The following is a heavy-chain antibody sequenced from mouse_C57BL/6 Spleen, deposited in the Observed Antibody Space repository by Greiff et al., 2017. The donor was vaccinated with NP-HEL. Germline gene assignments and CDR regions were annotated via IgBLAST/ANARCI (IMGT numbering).Heavy chain of an antibody. CDR3: ARLYYYGSRVPNYFDY. J-gene: IGHJ2*01. D-gene: IGHD1-1*01. CDR2: IDPSDSYT. Sequence: QVQLQQPGAELVRPGPSVKLSCKASGYTFTSYWMHWVKQRPGQGLEWIGVIDPSDSYTNYNQKFKGKATLTVDTSSSTAYMQLSSLTSEDSAVYYCARLYYYGSRVPNYFDYWGQGTTLTVSS. V-gene: IGHV1-59*01. CDR1: GYTFTSYW.